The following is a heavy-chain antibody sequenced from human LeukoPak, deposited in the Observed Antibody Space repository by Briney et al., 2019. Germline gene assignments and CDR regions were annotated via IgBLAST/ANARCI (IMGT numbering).Heavy chain of an antibody. D-gene: IGHD2-15*01. CDR1: GYSISSGYY. V-gene: IGHV4-38-2*02. CDR2: IYHSGST. Sequence: PSETLSLTCTVSGYSISSGYYWGWIRQPPGKGLEWIGSIYHSGSTYYNPSLKSRVTISVDTSKNQFSLKLSSVTAADTAVYYCARQPYLGYCSGGSCSGFDYWGQGTLVTVSS. CDR3: ARQPYLGYCSGGSCSGFDY. J-gene: IGHJ4*02.